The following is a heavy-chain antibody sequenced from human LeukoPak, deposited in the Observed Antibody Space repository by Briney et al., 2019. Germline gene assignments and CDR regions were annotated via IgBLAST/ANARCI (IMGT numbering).Heavy chain of an antibody. CDR3: ARVDRAAAVDWFDP. J-gene: IGHJ5*02. CDR1: GVSISSYY. V-gene: IGHV4-59*01. Sequence: PSETLSLTCTVSGVSISSYYWSWIRQPPGKGREGIGYIYYIGSTNYNPSLKSRVTISVETSKNQFSLQLSSVTAAATAVYYCARVDRAAAVDWFDPWGQGTLVTVSS. CDR2: IYYIGST. D-gene: IGHD6-13*01.